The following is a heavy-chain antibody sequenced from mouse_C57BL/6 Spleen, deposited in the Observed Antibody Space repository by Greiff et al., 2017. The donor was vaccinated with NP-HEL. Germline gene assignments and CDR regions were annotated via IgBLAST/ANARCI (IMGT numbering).Heavy chain of an antibody. Sequence: QVQLQQPGAELVMPGASVKLSCKASGYTFTSYWMHWVKQRPGQGLEWIGEIDPSDSYTNYNQKFKGKSTLTVDKSSSTAYMQLSSLTSEDAAVYYCARWGDYDRGFAYWGKGTLVTVSA. D-gene: IGHD2-4*01. V-gene: IGHV1-69*01. J-gene: IGHJ3*01. CDR3: ARWGDYDRGFAY. CDR1: GYTFTSYW. CDR2: IDPSDSYT.